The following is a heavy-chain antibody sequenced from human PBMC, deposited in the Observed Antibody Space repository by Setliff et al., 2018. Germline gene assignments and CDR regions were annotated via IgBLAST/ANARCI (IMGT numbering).Heavy chain of an antibody. CDR2: INAGNGNT. J-gene: IGHJ4*02. Sequence: VKVSCKASGYTFTSYAMHWVRQAPGQRLEWMGWINAGNGNTKYSQKFQGRVTITRDTSASTAYMELSSLRSEDTAVYYCARDSGPQRYYFDYWGQGTLVTVSS. D-gene: IGHD2-15*01. CDR1: GYTFTSYA. V-gene: IGHV1-3*01. CDR3: ARDSGPQRYYFDY.